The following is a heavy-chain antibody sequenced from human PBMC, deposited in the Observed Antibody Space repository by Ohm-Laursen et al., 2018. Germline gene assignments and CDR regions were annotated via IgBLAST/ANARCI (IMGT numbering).Heavy chain of an antibody. V-gene: IGHV3-11*01. D-gene: IGHD3-22*01. CDR1: GFTFFDYD. J-gene: IGHJ6*02. CDR3: ARHDSSDSPSHYYYYTMDV. CDR2: ITSGGGII. Sequence: SLRLSCTSSGFTFFDYDRSWIRQTPGKGLEWLSYITSGGGIIYSADSVKGRFTISRDNDEDTLYLQMNSLRAEDTAIYYCARHDSSDSPSHYYYYTMDVWGQGTTVTVSS.